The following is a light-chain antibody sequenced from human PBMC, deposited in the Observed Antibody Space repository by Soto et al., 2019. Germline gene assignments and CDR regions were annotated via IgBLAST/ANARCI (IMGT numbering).Light chain of an antibody. Sequence: IVLTQSPDTLSLSPGERVTLSCRASQSVRNNYLAWYQQKPGQAPRLLIYETYRRATGIPDRFSGRGSGIDFTLTISRLEPEDFAVYLCQQYGGSSRTFGLGTKVDIK. CDR1: QSVRNNY. J-gene: IGKJ1*01. V-gene: IGKV3-20*01. CDR3: QQYGGSSRT. CDR2: ETY.